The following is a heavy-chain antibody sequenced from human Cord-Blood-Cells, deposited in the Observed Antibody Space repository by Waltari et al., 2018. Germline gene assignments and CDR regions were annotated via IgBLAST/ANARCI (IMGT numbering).Heavy chain of an antibody. CDR2: INAGNGNT. CDR1: GYTVTTYA. V-gene: IGHV1-3*01. D-gene: IGHD3-10*01. J-gene: IGHJ4*02. CDR3: VRGPVRGGSFDY. Sequence: QVQLVQSGAEVMKPGDSVKVSCKASGYTVTTYAMHWERQAPGQRLEWMGWINAGNGNTKYSQKFQGRVTITRDTSASTSYMELSSLRSEDTAVYYCVRGPVRGGSFDYWGQGTLVTVSS.